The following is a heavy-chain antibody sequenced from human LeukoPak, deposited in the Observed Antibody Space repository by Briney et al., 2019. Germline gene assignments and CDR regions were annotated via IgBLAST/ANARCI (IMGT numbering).Heavy chain of an antibody. J-gene: IGHJ5*02. Sequence: GASVKVSCKASGYTFTSYDINWVRQATGQGLEWMGWMNPNSGNTGYAQKFQGRVTMTRNTSISTAYMELSSLRSEDTAVYYCARGGYCSSTSCSFHKWFDPWGQGTLVTVSS. CDR3: ARGGYCSSTSCSFHKWFDP. CDR1: GYTFTSYD. CDR2: MNPNSGNT. D-gene: IGHD2-2*01. V-gene: IGHV1-8*01.